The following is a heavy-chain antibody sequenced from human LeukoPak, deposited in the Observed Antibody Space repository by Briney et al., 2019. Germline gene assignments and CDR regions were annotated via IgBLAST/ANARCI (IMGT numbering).Heavy chain of an antibody. CDR3: ARLTGGVADY. CDR2: IYYSGST. CDR1: GGSISSSSYY. Sequence: SETLSLTCTVSGGSISSSSYYWGWIRQAPGKGLEWIGSIYYSGSTYYNPSLKSRVTISVDTSKNQFSLKLSSVTAADTAVYYCARLTGGVADYWGQGTLVTVSS. D-gene: IGHD3-16*01. V-gene: IGHV4-39*01. J-gene: IGHJ4*02.